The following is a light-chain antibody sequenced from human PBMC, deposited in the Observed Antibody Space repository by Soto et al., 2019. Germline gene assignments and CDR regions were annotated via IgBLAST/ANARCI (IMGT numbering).Light chain of an antibody. CDR3: QQYNSYPLT. CDR2: KAS. J-gene: IGKJ4*01. Sequence: DIPMPQSPSTLSESVGARVPIXCRASQSISSWLAWYQQKPGKAPKLLIYKASSLESGVPSRFSGSGSGTEFTLTISSLQPDDFATYYCQQYNSYPLTFGGGTKVDIK. V-gene: IGKV1-5*03. CDR1: QSISSW.